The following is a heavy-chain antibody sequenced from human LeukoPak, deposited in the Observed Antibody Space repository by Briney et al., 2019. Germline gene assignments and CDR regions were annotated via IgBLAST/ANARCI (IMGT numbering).Heavy chain of an antibody. CDR1: GGSISSSSYY. Sequence: SETLSPTCTVSGGSISSSSYYWGWIRQPPGKGLEWIGSIYYSGSTYYNPSLKSRVTISVDTSKNQFSLKLSSVTAADTAVYYCARPYAGNFLVYGYWGQGTLVTVSS. D-gene: IGHD1-14*01. J-gene: IGHJ4*02. CDR3: ARPYAGNFLVYGY. CDR2: IYYSGST. V-gene: IGHV4-39*01.